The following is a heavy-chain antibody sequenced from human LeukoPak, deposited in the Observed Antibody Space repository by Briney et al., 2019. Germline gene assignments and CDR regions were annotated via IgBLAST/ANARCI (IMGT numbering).Heavy chain of an antibody. J-gene: IGHJ4*02. CDR3: ARHVGYSSGWYDY. CDR1: GGSISSGDYY. D-gene: IGHD6-19*01. V-gene: IGHV4-39*01. Sequence: SETLSLTCTVSGGSISSGDYYWSWIRQPPGKGLEWIGSIYYSGSTYYNPSLKSRVTISVDTSKNQFSLKLSSVTAADTAVYYCARHVGYSSGWYDYWGQGTLVTVSS. CDR2: IYYSGST.